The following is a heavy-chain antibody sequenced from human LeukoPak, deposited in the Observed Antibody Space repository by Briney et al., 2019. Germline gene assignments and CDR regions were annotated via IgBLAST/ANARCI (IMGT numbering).Heavy chain of an antibody. D-gene: IGHD2-2*01. CDR3: VRDRYPAAREFDY. CDR2: IDTDGSDT. V-gene: IGHV3-74*01. CDR1: GFTFSSYW. Sequence: GGSLTLSCAASGFTFSSYWMHWVRQAPGKGLVWVSRIDTDGSDTTYADSVKGRFTISRDNAKNTLYLQMNSLRAEDTAVYYCVRDRYPAAREFDYWGQGNLVTVSS. J-gene: IGHJ4*02.